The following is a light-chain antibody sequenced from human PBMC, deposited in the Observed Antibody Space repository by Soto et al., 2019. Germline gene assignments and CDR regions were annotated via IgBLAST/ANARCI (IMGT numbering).Light chain of an antibody. CDR1: QSVFNY. CDR3: QHRSNWPGT. J-gene: IGKJ1*01. V-gene: IGKV3-11*01. Sequence: EIVLTQSPATLSLSPGERATLSCRASQSVFNYLAWYQQKPGQALRLLIYDASDRATGIPARFTGSGSGTDFTLTISSLEPEDFAVYYCQHRSNWPGTFGQGTKVEIK. CDR2: DAS.